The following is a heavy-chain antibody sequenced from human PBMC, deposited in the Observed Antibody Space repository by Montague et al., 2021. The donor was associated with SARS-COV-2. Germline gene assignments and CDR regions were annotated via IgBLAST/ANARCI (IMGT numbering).Heavy chain of an antibody. CDR2: IHHSGDT. CDR3: LRAGGFDNRPPV. Sequence: SETLSLTCSISALCITSTNSWSWVRQPPRKGLAWIGEIHHSGDTNYNPSFKSRVTISVDQSKNQYSLELNFVTAADTALYYCLRAGGFDNRPPVWGQGVLVIVSS. V-gene: IGHV4-4*02. D-gene: IGHD3-10*01. CDR1: ALCITSTNS. J-gene: IGHJ4*02.